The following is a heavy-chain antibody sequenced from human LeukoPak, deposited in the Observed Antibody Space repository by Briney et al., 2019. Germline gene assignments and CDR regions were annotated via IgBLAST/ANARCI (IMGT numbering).Heavy chain of an antibody. V-gene: IGHV3-30*02. CDR2: IRYDGSNK. CDR1: GFTFSSYG. CDR3: ARVGGSYWGVNWFDP. J-gene: IGHJ5*02. D-gene: IGHD1-26*01. Sequence: GGSLRLSCAASGFTFSSYGMHWVRQAPGKGLEWVAFIRYDGSNKYYADSVKGRFTISRDNSKNTLYLQMNSLRAEDTAVYYCARVGGSYWGVNWFDPWGQGTLVTVSS.